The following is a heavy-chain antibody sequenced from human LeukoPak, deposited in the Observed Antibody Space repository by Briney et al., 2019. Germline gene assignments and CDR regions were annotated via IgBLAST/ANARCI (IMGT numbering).Heavy chain of an antibody. D-gene: IGHD4-23*01. J-gene: IGHJ4*02. Sequence: PSETLSLTCTVSGGSISSSSYYWGWIRQPPGKGLEWIGSIYYSGSTYYNPYLKSRVTISVDTSKNQFSLKPSSVTAADTAVYYCARQDYGGNSGENYWGQGTLVTVSS. CDR2: IYYSGST. V-gene: IGHV4-39*01. CDR1: GGSISSSSYY. CDR3: ARQDYGGNSGENY.